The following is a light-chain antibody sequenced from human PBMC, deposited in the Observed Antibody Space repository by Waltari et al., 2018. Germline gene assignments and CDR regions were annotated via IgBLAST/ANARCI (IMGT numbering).Light chain of an antibody. CDR1: QSVLYSSNNNNY. Sequence: DIVMTQSPDSLAVSLGERATVHCRSSQSVLYSSNNNNYLTWYQQKPGQPPHLLIYWASTRESGVPDRFSGSGSGTDFTLTISSLQAEDVAVYYCQQYFSASYTFGQGTKLEIK. CDR3: QQYFSASYT. J-gene: IGKJ2*01. V-gene: IGKV4-1*01. CDR2: WAS.